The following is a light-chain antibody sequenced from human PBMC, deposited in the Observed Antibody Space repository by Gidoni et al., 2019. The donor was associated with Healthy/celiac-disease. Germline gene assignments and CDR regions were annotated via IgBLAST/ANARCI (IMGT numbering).Light chain of an antibody. CDR1: QSVSSSY. J-gene: IGKJ2*01. CDR3: QQYGSSHGDT. Sequence: EIVLMQSPGTLSLSPGERATLSCRASQSVSSSYLAWYQQKPGQAPRLLIYGASSRATGIPDRFSASGSGTDFTLTISRLEPEDFAVYYCQQYGSSHGDTFGQGTKLEIK. V-gene: IGKV3-20*01. CDR2: GAS.